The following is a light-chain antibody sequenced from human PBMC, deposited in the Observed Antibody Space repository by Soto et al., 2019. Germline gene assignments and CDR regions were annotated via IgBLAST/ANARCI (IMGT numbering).Light chain of an antibody. CDR3: QQSHSVPYT. Sequence: DIQMTQSPSSLSASVGDRVTITCRASQTINTFLNWYQQRPGKAPKLLIHSASTLQSGVPPGFRGSGAGTYFALTIISLQPEDFATYYCQQSHSVPYTFGQGTKLEIK. CDR1: QTINTF. CDR2: SAS. V-gene: IGKV1-39*01. J-gene: IGKJ2*01.